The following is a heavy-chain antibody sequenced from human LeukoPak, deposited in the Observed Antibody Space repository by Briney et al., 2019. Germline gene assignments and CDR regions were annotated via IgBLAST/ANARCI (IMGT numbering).Heavy chain of an antibody. D-gene: IGHD3-22*01. Sequence: GGSLRLSCAASGFTVSSNYMSWVRQAPGKGLEWVSVIYSGGSTYYADSVKGRFTISRDNSKNTLYLQMNSLRAEDTAVYYCAKDRYYYDSSGYRPRLDYWGQGTLVTVSS. CDR1: GFTVSSNY. V-gene: IGHV3-53*01. J-gene: IGHJ4*02. CDR2: IYSGGST. CDR3: AKDRYYYDSSGYRPRLDY.